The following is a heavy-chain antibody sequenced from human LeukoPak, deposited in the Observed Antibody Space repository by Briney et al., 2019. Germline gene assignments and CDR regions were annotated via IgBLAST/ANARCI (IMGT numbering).Heavy chain of an antibody. V-gene: IGHV3-21*01. CDR3: TRHDFGASRAYDI. J-gene: IGHJ3*02. Sequence: GGSLRLSCAASGFTFSSYSMNWVRQAPGKGLEWVSSISSSSSSYIYYADSVKGRFTISRDNAKNSLYLQMNSLRAEDTAVYHCTRHDFGASRAYDIWGQGTMVTVSS. CDR2: ISSSSSSYI. D-gene: IGHD4-17*01. CDR1: GFTFSSYS.